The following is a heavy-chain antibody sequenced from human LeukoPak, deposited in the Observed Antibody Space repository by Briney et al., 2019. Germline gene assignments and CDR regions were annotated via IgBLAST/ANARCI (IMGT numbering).Heavy chain of an antibody. J-gene: IGHJ5*02. D-gene: IGHD3-10*01. Sequence: SETLSLTCTVSGGSISSYYWSWIRQPAGKGLEWIGRIYTSGSTNYNPSLKSRVTMSVDTSKNQFSLKLSSVTAADTAVYYCARDRAPYYYGSGTGGGWFDPWGQGTLVTVSS. V-gene: IGHV4-4*07. CDR3: ARDRAPYYYGSGTGGGWFDP. CDR2: IYTSGST. CDR1: GGSISSYY.